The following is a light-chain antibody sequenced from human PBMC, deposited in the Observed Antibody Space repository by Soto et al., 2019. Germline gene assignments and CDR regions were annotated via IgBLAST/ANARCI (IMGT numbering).Light chain of an antibody. V-gene: IGKV1-39*01. J-gene: IGKJ5*01. CDR2: AAS. Sequence: DIQLAQSPSPLSASVGDRVAITCLSSHSISTYLNWYQQEPGKAPKVLIYAASNLQSGVPPRFSGSGSGTDFTLTISRLQPEDVATYFCQQSYRTPITFGQGTRREIK. CDR1: HSISTY. CDR3: QQSYRTPIT.